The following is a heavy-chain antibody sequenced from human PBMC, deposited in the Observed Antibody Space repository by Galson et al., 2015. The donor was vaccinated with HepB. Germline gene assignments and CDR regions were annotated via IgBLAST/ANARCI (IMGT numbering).Heavy chain of an antibody. Sequence: SLRLSCAASGITFSNYGMTWVRQAPGRGLEWVSAISGSGDNTQYADSVKGRFTISRDNSESTLYLQMNSLRAEDTAVYYCARGGSETAWGYMDVWGKGTTVTVSS. CDR1: GITFSNYG. CDR2: ISGSGDNT. D-gene: IGHD3-10*01. J-gene: IGHJ6*03. V-gene: IGHV3-23*01. CDR3: ARGGSETAWGYMDV.